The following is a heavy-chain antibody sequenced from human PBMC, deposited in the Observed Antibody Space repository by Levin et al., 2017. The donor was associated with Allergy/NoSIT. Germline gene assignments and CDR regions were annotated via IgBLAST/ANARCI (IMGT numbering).Heavy chain of an antibody. CDR2: IYYSGST. CDR1: GGSISSGGYY. CDR3: ARDGFYGDAFDI. Sequence: SQTLSLTCTVSGGSISSGGYYWSWIRQHPGKGLEWIGYIYYSGSTYYNPSLKSRVTISVDTSKNQFSLKLSSVTAADTAVYYCARDGFYGDAFDIWGQGTMVTVSS. D-gene: IGHD3-3*01. J-gene: IGHJ3*02. V-gene: IGHV4-31*03.